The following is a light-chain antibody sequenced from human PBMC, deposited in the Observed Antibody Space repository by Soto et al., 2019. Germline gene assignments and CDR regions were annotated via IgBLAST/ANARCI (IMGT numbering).Light chain of an antibody. Sequence: EIVMTQSPATLSVSPGERATLSCRASQSVGGNLAWYQQKPGQAPRLLIYAASTRATGIPARFSGSGSGTEFTLTISSLQSEDFAVYYCQQYNNWPPWTFGQGTRLEIK. CDR3: QQYNNWPPWT. CDR2: AAS. J-gene: IGKJ5*01. V-gene: IGKV3-15*01. CDR1: QSVGGN.